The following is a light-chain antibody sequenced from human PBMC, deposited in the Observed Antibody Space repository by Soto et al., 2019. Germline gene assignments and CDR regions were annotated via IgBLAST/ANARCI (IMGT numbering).Light chain of an antibody. CDR3: QQSYRTPQWT. V-gene: IGKV1-39*01. Sequence: DIQMTQSPSSLSASVGDRVTITCRASQSISSYLNCSQQKPGKAPKLLIYAASSLQSGVPSRFSGSGSGTDFTLTISSLQPGDFATYYCQQSYRTPQWTFVQGTKVEIK. CDR2: AAS. J-gene: IGKJ1*01. CDR1: QSISSY.